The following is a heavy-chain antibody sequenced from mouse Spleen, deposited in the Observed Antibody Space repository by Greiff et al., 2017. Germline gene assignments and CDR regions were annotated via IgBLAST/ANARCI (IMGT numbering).Heavy chain of an antibody. D-gene: IGHD1-1*01. CDR3: AKEDYGSSYYYFDY. Sequence: VQRVESGPGLVQPSQSLSITCTVSGFSLTSYGVHWVRQSPGKGLEWLGVIWRGGSTDYNAAFMSRLSITKDNSKSQVFFKMNSLQADDTAIYYCAKEDYGSSYYYFDYWGQGTTLTVSS. V-gene: IGHV2-5*01. CDR1: GFSLTSYG. CDR2: IWRGGST. J-gene: IGHJ2*01.